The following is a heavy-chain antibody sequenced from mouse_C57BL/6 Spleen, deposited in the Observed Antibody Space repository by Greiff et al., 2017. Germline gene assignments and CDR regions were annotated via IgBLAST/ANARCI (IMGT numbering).Heavy chain of an antibody. CDR2: ISYDGSN. J-gene: IGHJ4*01. Sequence: EVQLQESGPGLVKPSQSLSLTCSVTGYSITSGYYWNWIRQFPGNKLEWMGYISYDGSNNYNPSLKNRISITRDTSKNQFFLKLNSVTTEDTATYYCARGGAVVARDAMDYWGQGTSVTVSS. V-gene: IGHV3-6*01. D-gene: IGHD1-1*01. CDR1: GYSITSGYY. CDR3: ARGGAVVARDAMDY.